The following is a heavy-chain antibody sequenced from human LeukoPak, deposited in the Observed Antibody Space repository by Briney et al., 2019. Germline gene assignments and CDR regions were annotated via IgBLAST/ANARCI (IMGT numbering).Heavy chain of an antibody. CDR2: IKEDGSEK. V-gene: IGHV3-7*03. Sequence: GGFLRLSCAASGFTFSSYWMNWVRQAPGKGLEWAANIKEDGSEKYYVDSVKGRFSISRDNAKNSLYLQMNSLRAEDTAVYYCAGDRGYEIFDYWGQGTLVTVSS. D-gene: IGHD5-12*01. CDR3: AGDRGYEIFDY. J-gene: IGHJ4*02. CDR1: GFTFSSYW.